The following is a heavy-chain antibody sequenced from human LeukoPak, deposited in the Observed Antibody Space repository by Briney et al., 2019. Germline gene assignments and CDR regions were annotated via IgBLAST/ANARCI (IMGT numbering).Heavy chain of an antibody. CDR3: AKEMVRGVIFG. D-gene: IGHD3-10*01. J-gene: IGHJ4*02. CDR2: IYNGWTT. Sequence: SETLSLTCTVSGGSISTYYWSWIRQPPGKGLEWIGYIYNGWTTSYNSSLKSRVTMSVDTSKNQISLKLYSVTAADTAVYYCAKEMVRGVIFGWGQGTLVTVSS. CDR1: GGSISTYY. V-gene: IGHV4-59*01.